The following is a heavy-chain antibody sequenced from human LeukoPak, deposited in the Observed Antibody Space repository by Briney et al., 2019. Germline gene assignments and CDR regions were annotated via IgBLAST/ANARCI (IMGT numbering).Heavy chain of an antibody. J-gene: IGHJ4*02. V-gene: IGHV4-38-2*02. CDR2: IHHSGRT. D-gene: IGHD3-10*01. CDR1: GYSISSNYY. CDR3: TADRGSGNYYDF. Sequence: SETLSLTCTVTGYSISSNYYWSWVRQPPGRRLEWIATIHHSGRTFYNPSLKSRVTISVDTSKNQFSLRLSSVTAADAAIYYCTADRGSGNYYDFWGQGALVTVSS.